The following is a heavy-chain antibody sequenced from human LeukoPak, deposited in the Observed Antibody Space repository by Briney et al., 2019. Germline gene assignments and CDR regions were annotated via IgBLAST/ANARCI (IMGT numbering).Heavy chain of an antibody. CDR3: ARKSGSYFPPNDNWFDP. CDR1: GHTFTSYD. Sequence: ASVKVSCKASGHTFTSYDINWVRQATGQGLEWMGWMNPNSGNTGYAQKFQGRVTMTRNTSISTAYMELSSLRSEDTAVYYCARKSGSYFPPNDNWFDPWGQGTLVTVSS. CDR2: MNPNSGNT. V-gene: IGHV1-8*01. D-gene: IGHD1-26*01. J-gene: IGHJ5*02.